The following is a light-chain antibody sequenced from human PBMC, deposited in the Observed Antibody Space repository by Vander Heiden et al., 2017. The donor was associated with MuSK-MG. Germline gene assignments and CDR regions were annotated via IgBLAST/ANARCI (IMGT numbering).Light chain of an antibody. CDR3: QRNCNVP. CDR1: QGISSY. CDR2: SAS. Sequence: DIQLTQSPSSLSASVGDRVTITCRVSQGISSYLNWDRQKPGKVPKLLIYSASKLKSGVQYRFSGSGPGKDFTLTSSGRKTEDVETYDIQRNCNVPLGGGTKVXIK. V-gene: IGKV1-27*01. J-gene: IGKJ4*01.